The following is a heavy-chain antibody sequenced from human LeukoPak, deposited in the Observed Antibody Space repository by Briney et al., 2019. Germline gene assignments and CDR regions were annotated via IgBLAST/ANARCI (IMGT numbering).Heavy chain of an antibody. CDR3: ARDRQWELPYYFDY. J-gene: IGHJ4*02. V-gene: IGHV1-2*02. Sequence: ASVKVSCKASGYTFTGYYMHWVRQAPGQGLEWMGWINPNSGGTNYAQKFQGRVTMTRDTSISTAYMELNSLRAEDTAVYYCARDRQWELPYYFDYWGQGTLVTVSS. CDR1: GYTFTGYY. D-gene: IGHD1-26*01. CDR2: INPNSGGT.